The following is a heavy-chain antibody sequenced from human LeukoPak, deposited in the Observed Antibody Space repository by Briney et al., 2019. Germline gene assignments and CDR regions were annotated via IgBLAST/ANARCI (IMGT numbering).Heavy chain of an antibody. CDR3: AKERSWNAPAGSYFDY. V-gene: IGHV3-23*01. CDR1: GFTFSSYA. J-gene: IGHJ4*02. Sequence: GGSLRLSCAASGFTFSSYAMSWVRQAPGKGLEWVSAISGSGGSTYYADSVKGRFTISRDNSKNMLYLQMNSLRAEDTAVYYCAKERSWNAPAGSYFDYWGQGTLVTVSS. CDR2: ISGSGGST. D-gene: IGHD1-1*01.